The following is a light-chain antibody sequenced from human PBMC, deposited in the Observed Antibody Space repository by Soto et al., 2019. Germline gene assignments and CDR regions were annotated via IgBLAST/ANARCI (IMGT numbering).Light chain of an antibody. CDR3: TSLTSFRTYV. Sequence: QSVLAQPPSVSAAPGQKVTISCSGSSSNIGNNYVSWYQQHPDKAPKLMIYDVTNRPSGVSNRFSGSKSGNTASLTISGLQAEAEANHSCTSLTSFRTYVFAPG. J-gene: IGLJ1*01. V-gene: IGLV2-14*01. CDR2: DVT. CDR1: SSNIGNNY.